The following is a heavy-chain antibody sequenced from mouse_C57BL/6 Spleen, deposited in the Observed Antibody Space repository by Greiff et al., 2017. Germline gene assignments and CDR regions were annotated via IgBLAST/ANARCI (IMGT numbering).Heavy chain of an antibody. V-gene: IGHV1-81*01. J-gene: IGHJ3*01. CDR1: GYTFTSYG. Sequence: QVQLQQSGAELARPGASVKLSCKASGYTFTSYGISWVKQRTGQGLEWIGEIYPRSGNTYYNEKFKGKAKLTADKSSSTAYMELRSLTSEDSAVYFCARGSYGSSSPWFAYWGQGTLVTVSA. D-gene: IGHD1-1*01. CDR2: IYPRSGNT. CDR3: ARGSYGSSSPWFAY.